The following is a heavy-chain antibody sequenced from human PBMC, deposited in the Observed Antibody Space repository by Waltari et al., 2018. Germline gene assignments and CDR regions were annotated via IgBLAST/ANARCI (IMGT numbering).Heavy chain of an antibody. CDR2: ISGGAGGIYM. Sequence: EVQLLESGGGLVQPGGSLSLSCVVSGFTFSHHALSWVRQAPGKGLEWVSTISGGAGGIYMYYGDSVKGRFTISRDNSKNTLYVQMVSLRAEDTAIYYCARGVGVTARNYFDYWGQGTLVTVSS. CDR3: ARGVGVTARNYFDY. V-gene: IGHV3-23*01. CDR1: GFTFSHHA. D-gene: IGHD1-20*01. J-gene: IGHJ4*02.